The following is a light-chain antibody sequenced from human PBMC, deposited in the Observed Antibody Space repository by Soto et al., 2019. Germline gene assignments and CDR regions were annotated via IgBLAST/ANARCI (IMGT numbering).Light chain of an antibody. CDR3: QQYNNWPIT. Sequence: EIVMTQSPATLSVSPGERVTLSSRAIQSVGTNLAWYQQKPGQAPRLLIYGASTRATGFPARFSGSGSGTEFTLTISSLQSEDFAVYYCQQYNNWPITFGQGTRLEIK. CDR2: GAS. V-gene: IGKV3-15*01. J-gene: IGKJ5*01. CDR1: QSVGTN.